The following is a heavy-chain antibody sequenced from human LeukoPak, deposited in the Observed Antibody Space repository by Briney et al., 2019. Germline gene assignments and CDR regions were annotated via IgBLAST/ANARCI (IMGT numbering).Heavy chain of an antibody. V-gene: IGHV4-34*01. CDR2: INHSGST. Sequence: PSETLSLTCAVYGGSFSGYYCSWIRQPPGKGLEWIGEINHSGSTNYNPSLKSRVTISVDTSKNQFSLKLSSVTAADTAVYYCARRYPLYYYGSGSYPFDYWGQGNLVTVSS. D-gene: IGHD3-10*01. CDR1: GGSFSGYY. CDR3: ARRYPLYYYGSGSYPFDY. J-gene: IGHJ4*02.